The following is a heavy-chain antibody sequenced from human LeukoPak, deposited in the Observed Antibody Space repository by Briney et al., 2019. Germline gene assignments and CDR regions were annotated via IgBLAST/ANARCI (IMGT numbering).Heavy chain of an antibody. V-gene: IGHV3-30-3*01. J-gene: IGHJ4*02. CDR2: ISYDGSNK. D-gene: IGHD1-14*01. Sequence: GGSLRLSCAASGFTFSSYAMHWVRQAPGKGLEWVAVISYDGSNKYYADSVKGRFTISRDNSKNTLYLQMNSLRAEDTAVYYCARDLGGTMHDGDYWGQGTLVTVSS. CDR1: GFTFSSYA. CDR3: ARDLGGTMHDGDY.